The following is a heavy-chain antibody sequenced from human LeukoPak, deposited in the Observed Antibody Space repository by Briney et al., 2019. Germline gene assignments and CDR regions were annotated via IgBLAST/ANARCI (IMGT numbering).Heavy chain of an antibody. Sequence: GGSLRLSCAASGFTFSSYSMNWVRQAPGKGLEWVSSISSSSSYIYYADSVKGRFTISRDNAKNSLYLQMNSLRAEDTALYYCAKDIGYSYGYYFDYWGQGTLVTVSS. D-gene: IGHD5-18*01. V-gene: IGHV3-21*04. CDR1: GFTFSSYS. J-gene: IGHJ4*02. CDR2: ISSSSSYI. CDR3: AKDIGYSYGYYFDY.